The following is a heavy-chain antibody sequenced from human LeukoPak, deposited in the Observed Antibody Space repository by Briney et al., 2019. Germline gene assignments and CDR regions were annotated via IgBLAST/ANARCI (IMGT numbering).Heavy chain of an antibody. Sequence: PSETLSLTCAVYGGSFSRYYWSWIRQSPGKGREWIAEIDHRGDTNYNPSVKSRVTISVDTSKNQFSLKVRSLSAADTAVYYCARGATISETGYFDFWGQGTLVTVSS. CDR2: IDHRGDT. D-gene: IGHD5-24*01. J-gene: IGHJ4*03. V-gene: IGHV4-34*01. CDR3: ARGATISETGYFDF. CDR1: GGSFSRYY.